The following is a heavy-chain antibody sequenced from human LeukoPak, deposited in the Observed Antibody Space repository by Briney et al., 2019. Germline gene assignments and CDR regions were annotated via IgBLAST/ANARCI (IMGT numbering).Heavy chain of an antibody. CDR1: GFSFTNYW. CDR2: INPADSDT. J-gene: IGHJ4*02. V-gene: IGHV5-51*01. D-gene: IGHD1-26*01. CDR3: ARQAIGGAGPFHY. Sequence: GESLKISCKVSGFSFTNYWIGWVRQMPGKGPEWMGIINPADSDTRYSPSFQGQVTISADKSISTAYLQWSSLKASDTAMYYCARQAIGGAGPFHYWGQGTLVTVSS.